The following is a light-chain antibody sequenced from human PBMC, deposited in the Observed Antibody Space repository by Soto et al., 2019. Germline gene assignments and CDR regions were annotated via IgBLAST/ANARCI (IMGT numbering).Light chain of an antibody. Sequence: DIQLTQSPSTLSASVGDRVSIACRASQSISSWLAWYQQKPGKAPKLLIYDASSLESGVPSRFSGSESGTEFTLTISSLQPDDFATYYCQQYNTYLFGQGTKVDIK. CDR1: QSISSW. CDR3: QQYNTYL. V-gene: IGKV1-5*01. J-gene: IGKJ1*01. CDR2: DAS.